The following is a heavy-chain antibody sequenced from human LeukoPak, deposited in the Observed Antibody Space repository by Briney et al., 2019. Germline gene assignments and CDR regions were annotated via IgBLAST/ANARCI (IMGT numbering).Heavy chain of an antibody. J-gene: IGHJ4*02. CDR3: ARSLAYFDY. CDR2: ISYDGSNK. V-gene: IGHV3-30*04. Sequence: PGGSLRLSSAASGFTFSSYAMHWVRQAPGKGLEWVAVISYDGSNKYYADSVKGRFTISRDNSKNTLYLQMNSLRAEDTAVYYCARSLAYFDYWGQGTLVTVSS. CDR1: GFTFSSYA.